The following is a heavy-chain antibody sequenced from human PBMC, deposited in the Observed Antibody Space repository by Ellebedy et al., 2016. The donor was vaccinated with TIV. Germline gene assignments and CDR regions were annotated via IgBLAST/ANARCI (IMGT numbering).Heavy chain of an antibody. V-gene: IGHV1-18*04. CDR1: GFHFTSYT. CDR2: ISTYNENR. J-gene: IGHJ4*02. D-gene: IGHD3-10*01. CDR3: ARDLGGDAETGGFDY. Sequence: AASVKVSCKASGFHFTSYTFSWVRQAPGQGLEWLGWISTYNENRLYAHGLQGRVTLTTDSNTSTVYMDLRHLTVDDTAVYFCARDLGGDAETGGFDYWGQGTLVTVSS.